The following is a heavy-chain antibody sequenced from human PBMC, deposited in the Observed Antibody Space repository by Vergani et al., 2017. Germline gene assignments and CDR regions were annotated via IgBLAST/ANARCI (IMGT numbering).Heavy chain of an antibody. CDR3: SAQTQSCHDY. V-gene: IGHV3-23*01. Sequence: EVQLLESGGGLVQPGGSLRLSCEASGFTFRNYAMTWVRQAPGKGLEWVSIISDNGGTTYYADSVKGRFTISRDDSTNTAYLQLSSLGTDDTAIYFCSAQTQSCHDYWGQGTLVAVSS. CDR1: GFTFRNYA. J-gene: IGHJ4*02. D-gene: IGHD3-10*01. CDR2: ISDNGGTT.